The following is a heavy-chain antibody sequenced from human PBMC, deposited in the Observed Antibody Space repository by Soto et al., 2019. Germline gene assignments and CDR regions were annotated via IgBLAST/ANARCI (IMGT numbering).Heavy chain of an antibody. V-gene: IGHV3-23*01. CDR2: ISGSGGST. Sequence: EVQLLESGGGLIQPGGSLRLSCAASGLTFSSYAMSWVRQAPGKGLEWVSAISGSGGSTYYADSVKGRFTISRDNSKNTLYLQMNSLRAEDTXXYYCXXXXXXIRGVIHNWFDPWGQGTLVTVSS. CDR3: XXXXXXIRGVIHNWFDP. CDR1: GLTFSSYA. D-gene: IGHD3-10*01. J-gene: IGHJ5*02.